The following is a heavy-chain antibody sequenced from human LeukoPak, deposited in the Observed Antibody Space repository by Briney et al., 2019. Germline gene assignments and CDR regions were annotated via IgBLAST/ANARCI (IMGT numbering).Heavy chain of an antibody. CDR1: GGAISSYY. CDR2: IYYSGST. V-gene: IGHV4-59*08. J-gene: IGHJ4*02. Sequence: PSETLSLTCTVSGGAISSYYWSWIRQPPGKGLEWIGYIYYSGSTNYNPSLKSRVTISVDTSKNQFSLKLSSVTAADTVVYYCARSLVDTAMVDYWGQGTLVTVSS. D-gene: IGHD5-18*01. CDR3: ARSLVDTAMVDY.